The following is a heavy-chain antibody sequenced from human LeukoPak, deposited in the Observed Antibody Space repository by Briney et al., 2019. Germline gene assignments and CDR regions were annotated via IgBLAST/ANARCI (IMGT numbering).Heavy chain of an antibody. J-gene: IGHJ6*03. CDR2: IIPIFGTA. CDR1: GATFSSYA. D-gene: IGHD2-2*02. V-gene: IGHV1-69*05. CDR3: ARGVVVVPAAIRRDYYYYMDV. Sequence: GASVKLSCKSSGATFSSYAISWVRQAPGQGLELMGGIIPIFGTANYAQKFQGRVTITTDESTSTAYMELSRLKSEDTAVYYCARGVVVVPAAIRRDYYYYMDVWGKGTTVTVSS.